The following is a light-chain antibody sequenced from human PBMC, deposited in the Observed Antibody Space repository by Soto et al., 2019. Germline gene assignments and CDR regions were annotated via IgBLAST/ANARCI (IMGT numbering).Light chain of an antibody. CDR1: QSVLYSSNNKNY. V-gene: IGKV4-1*01. J-gene: IGKJ1*01. CDR2: WAS. Sequence: DIVMTQSPDSLAVSLGERATINCKSSQSVLYSSNNKNYLTWYQQKPGQPPKLLIYWASTRESGVPDRFSGSGSGTDFTLTITNLQAEDVAVYYCQQYFSTPRAVGQVTKVEIK. CDR3: QQYFSTPRA.